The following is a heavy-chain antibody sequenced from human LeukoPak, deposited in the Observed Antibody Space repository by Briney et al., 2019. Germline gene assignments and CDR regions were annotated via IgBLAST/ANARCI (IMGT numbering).Heavy chain of an antibody. CDR2: ISGNSSYI. CDR3: AKRGLPDY. J-gene: IGHJ4*02. V-gene: IGHV3-21*04. Sequence: GGSLRLSCAASGFTFSSYSMNWVRQAPGKGLEWVSSISGNSSYIYYPDSVKGRFTISRDNFKNTLYLHMNSLRGEDTAIYYCAKRGLPDYWGQGTLVTVSS. CDR1: GFTFSSYS.